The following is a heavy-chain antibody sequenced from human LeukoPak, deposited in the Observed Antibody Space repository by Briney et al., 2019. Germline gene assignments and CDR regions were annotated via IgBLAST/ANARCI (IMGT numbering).Heavy chain of an antibody. J-gene: IGHJ4*02. CDR1: GGSFSGYY. V-gene: IGHV4-34*01. Sequence: SETLSLTCAVYGGSFSGYYWSWIRQPPGKGLEWIGEINHSGSTNYNPSLKSRVTMSVDTSKNQFSLKLSSVTAADTAVYYCARGGGDYVPFDYWGQGTLVTVSS. D-gene: IGHD4-17*01. CDR3: ARGGGDYVPFDY. CDR2: INHSGST.